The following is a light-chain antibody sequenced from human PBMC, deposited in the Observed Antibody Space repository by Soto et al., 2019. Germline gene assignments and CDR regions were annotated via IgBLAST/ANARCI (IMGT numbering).Light chain of an antibody. J-gene: IGKJ1*01. Sequence: DIQMTQSPSSLSASVGDRVTITCRASQSISSHLNWFQQKAGKAPNLLISAASSLQSGVLSRFSGSGSGTDFTLTVSSLEPEDFATYYCQQSFSSPWTFGQGTKVEIK. V-gene: IGKV1-39*01. CDR3: QQSFSSPWT. CDR1: QSISSH. CDR2: AAS.